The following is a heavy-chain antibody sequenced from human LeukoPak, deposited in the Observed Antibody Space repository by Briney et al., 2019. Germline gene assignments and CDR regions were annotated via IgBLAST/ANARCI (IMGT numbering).Heavy chain of an antibody. CDR1: GGSITSYY. Sequence: PSETLSLTCAVSGGSITSYYWSWIRQPAGKGLEWIGRIYTSGNTNYNPSLKSRVTMSVDTSKNQFSLKLSSVTAADTAVYYCARGLTPDGDFWSGYPLYWDVWGKGTTVTVSS. CDR2: IYTSGNT. V-gene: IGHV4-4*07. D-gene: IGHD3-3*01. J-gene: IGHJ6*04. CDR3: ARGLTPDGDFWSGYPLYWDV.